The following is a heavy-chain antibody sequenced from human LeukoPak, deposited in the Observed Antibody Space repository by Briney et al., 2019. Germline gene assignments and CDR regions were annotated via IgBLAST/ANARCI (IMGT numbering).Heavy chain of an antibody. Sequence: GGSLRLSCAVSGFTFDDYAMHWVRQAPGKGLEWVSGISWNSGNMGYADSVKGRFTISRDNAKNSLYLQVNSLRAEDTALYYCAKDINAGTRYYYYMDVWGKGTTVTVSS. D-gene: IGHD1-7*01. CDR3: AKDINAGTRYYYYMDV. J-gene: IGHJ6*03. CDR1: GFTFDDYA. V-gene: IGHV3-9*01. CDR2: ISWNSGNM.